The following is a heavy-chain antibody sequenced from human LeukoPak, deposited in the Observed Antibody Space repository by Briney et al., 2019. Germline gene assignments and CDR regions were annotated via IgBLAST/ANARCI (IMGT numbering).Heavy chain of an antibody. CDR2: IRYDGSNK. CDR3: AKGRMGDIVVVPAAIRFDP. Sequence: GGSLRLSCAASGFTFSSYGMHWVRQAPGKGLEWVAFIRYDGSNKYYADSVKGRFTISRDNSKNTLYLQMNSLRAEDTAVYYCAKGRMGDIVVVPAAIRFDPWGQGTLVTVSS. D-gene: IGHD2-2*01. CDR1: GFTFSSYG. J-gene: IGHJ5*02. V-gene: IGHV3-30*02.